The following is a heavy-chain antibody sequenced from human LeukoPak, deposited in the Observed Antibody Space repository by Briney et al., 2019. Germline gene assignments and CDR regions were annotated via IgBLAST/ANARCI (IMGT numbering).Heavy chain of an antibody. D-gene: IGHD5-12*01. Sequence: PGGSLRLSCAASGFTFSSYDMHWVRQAPGKGLEWVSAIGTAGDTYYPGSVKGRFTISRENAKNSLYLQMNSLRAGDTAVYYCARGVRDGYNQKPYYYGMDVWGQGTTVTVSS. CDR1: GFTFSSYD. CDR2: IGTAGDT. J-gene: IGHJ6*02. V-gene: IGHV3-13*01. CDR3: ARGVRDGYNQKPYYYGMDV.